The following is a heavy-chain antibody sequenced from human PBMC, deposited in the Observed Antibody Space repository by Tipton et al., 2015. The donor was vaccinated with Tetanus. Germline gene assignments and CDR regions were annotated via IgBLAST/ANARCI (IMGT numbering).Heavy chain of an antibody. CDR2: IYINGRN. V-gene: IGHV4-4*07. J-gene: IGHJ5*02. D-gene: IGHD3-22*01. Sequence: GLVKPSGTLSLTCTVSGDSITSNYWSWIRQPAGKGPEWIGRIYINGRNNYNPSLKSRVTMSIDTSKNQFSLNLRSVTAADTAVYYCARDRGFTTYNYFDPWGQGTLVTVSS. CDR1: GDSITSNY. CDR3: ARDRGFTTYNYFDP.